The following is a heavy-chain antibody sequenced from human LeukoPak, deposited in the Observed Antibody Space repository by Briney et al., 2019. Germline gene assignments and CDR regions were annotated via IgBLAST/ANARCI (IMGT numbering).Heavy chain of an antibody. Sequence: GASVKVSCKASGGTFSSYAISWVRQAPGQGLEWMGGIIPIFGTANYAQKFQGRVTITADESTSTAYMELSSLRSEDTAVYYCARVGGGDYCDSSGYLSYWGQGTLVTVSS. V-gene: IGHV1-69*13. D-gene: IGHD3-22*01. CDR1: GGTFSSYA. CDR3: ARVGGGDYCDSSGYLSY. J-gene: IGHJ4*02. CDR2: IIPIFGTA.